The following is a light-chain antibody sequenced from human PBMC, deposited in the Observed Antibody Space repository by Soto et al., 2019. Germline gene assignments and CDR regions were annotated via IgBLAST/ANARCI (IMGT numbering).Light chain of an antibody. V-gene: IGKV3-20*01. CDR3: QQYGSSPQT. J-gene: IGKJ1*01. Sequence: IVLTQSPGTLSLSPGERATLSGRAIQRCSSSYLAWYQQKPGQAPRLLVYGASSRATGIPNGFSDSGCVTDFTLTISRNEPEDFAVYYCQQYGSSPQTFDQETQVEIK. CDR2: GAS. CDR1: QRCSSSY.